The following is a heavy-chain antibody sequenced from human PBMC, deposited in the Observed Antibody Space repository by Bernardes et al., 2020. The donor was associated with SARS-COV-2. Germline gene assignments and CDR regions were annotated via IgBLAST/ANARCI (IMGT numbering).Heavy chain of an antibody. Sequence: GGYLRLSCVASGFNFSSYAMNCVHQAPGKGLQSVSSITASTTYIQYTDSVVGRFTVSRDNAKNSLYLEMTSLRAEDTAIYYCARILRDNGFGSGYYDLWGRGTLVTVSS. J-gene: IGHJ2*01. D-gene: IGHD4-17*01. V-gene: IGHV3-21*01. CDR3: ARILRDNGFGSGYYDL. CDR1: GFNFSSYA. CDR2: ITASTTYI.